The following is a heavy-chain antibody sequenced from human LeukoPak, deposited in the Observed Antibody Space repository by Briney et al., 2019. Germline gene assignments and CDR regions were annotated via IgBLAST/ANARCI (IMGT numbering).Heavy chain of an antibody. CDR3: AGEVLTYYYDSGSYYNGHY. CDR1: GGSISSSPYY. Sequence: PSDTLSLTCTVSGGSISSSPYYWGWIRQPPGKGLGGIGRIYYTGSTYYNPSLKSRVTISVDAPKHQFSLQLSSVTAAGTAVCSCAGEVLTYYYDSGSYYNGHYWGQGPLVTVSS. J-gene: IGHJ4*02. D-gene: IGHD3-10*01. V-gene: IGHV4-39*02. CDR2: IYYTGST.